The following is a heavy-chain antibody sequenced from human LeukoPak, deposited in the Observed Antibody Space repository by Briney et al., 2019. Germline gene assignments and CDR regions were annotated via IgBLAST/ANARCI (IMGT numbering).Heavy chain of an antibody. Sequence: GGSLRLSCAAPGFTFTSYAMTWFRQAPGRGLEWVSTISGSGGITYYPDSTYYADSVKGRFTISRDNSKNTLYLQMNSLRAEDTAVYYCAKNRGHCVNGVCHNYYYMDVWGKGTTVTVSS. CDR3: AKNRGHCVNGVCHNYYYMDV. J-gene: IGHJ6*03. D-gene: IGHD2-8*01. V-gene: IGHV3-23*01. CDR1: GFTFTSYA. CDR2: ISGSGGITYYPDST.